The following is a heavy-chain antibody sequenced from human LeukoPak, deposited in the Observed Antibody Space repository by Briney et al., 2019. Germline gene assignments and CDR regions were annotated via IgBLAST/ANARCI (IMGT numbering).Heavy chain of an antibody. Sequence: PGGSLRLSCAASGFTFSSYSMNWVRQVPGKGLEWVSSISSSSSYIYYADSVKGRFTISRDNAKNSLYLQMNSLRAEDTAVYYCARDDADSSGYYCYWGQGTLVTVSS. CDR1: GFTFSSYS. J-gene: IGHJ4*02. CDR3: ARDDADSSGYYCY. CDR2: ISSSSSYI. D-gene: IGHD3-22*01. V-gene: IGHV3-21*01.